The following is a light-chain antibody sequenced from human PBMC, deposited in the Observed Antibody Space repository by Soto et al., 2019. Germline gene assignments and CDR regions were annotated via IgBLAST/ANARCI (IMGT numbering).Light chain of an antibody. CDR1: QSVRSK. CDR3: QQYDNWPLT. V-gene: IGKV3-15*01. Sequence: IVMTQSPATLSVSPGERATLSCRASQSVRSKLAWYQHKPGQAPRLLIYDASTRATGIPARFSGSGSGTEFTLTISSLQSEDFAIYYCQQYDNWPLTFGGGTKVEIK. CDR2: DAS. J-gene: IGKJ4*01.